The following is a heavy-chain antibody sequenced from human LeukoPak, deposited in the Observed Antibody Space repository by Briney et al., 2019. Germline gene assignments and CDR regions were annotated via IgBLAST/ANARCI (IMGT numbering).Heavy chain of an antibody. V-gene: IGHV5-51*01. Sequence: GESLKISCKVSGYSLTNNWIGWVRQVPGKGLEWMGLIYPGDSDTRYSPSFQGQVTISADKSISTAYLQWSTLRASDTAIYYCARHSYDSSDFHYMDVWGKGTTVTISS. CDR2: IYPGDSDT. D-gene: IGHD3-22*01. CDR3: ARHSYDSSDFHYMDV. CDR1: GYSLTNNW. J-gene: IGHJ6*03.